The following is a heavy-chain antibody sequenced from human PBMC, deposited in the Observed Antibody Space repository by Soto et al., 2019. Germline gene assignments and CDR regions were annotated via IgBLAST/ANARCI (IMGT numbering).Heavy chain of an antibody. V-gene: IGHV3-48*02. CDR2: ISSSSSTI. CDR1: GFTFSSYS. Sequence: GGSLRLSCAASGFTFSSYSMNWVRQAPGKGLEWVSYISSSSSTIYYADSVKGRFTISRDNAKNSLYLQMNSLTDEDTAVYYCARGAYDILTGYQYYFDYWGQGTLVTVSS. D-gene: IGHD3-9*01. J-gene: IGHJ4*02. CDR3: ARGAYDILTGYQYYFDY.